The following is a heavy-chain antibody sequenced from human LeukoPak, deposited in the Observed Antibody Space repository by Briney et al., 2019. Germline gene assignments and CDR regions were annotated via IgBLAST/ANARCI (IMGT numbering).Heavy chain of an antibody. J-gene: IGHJ1*01. V-gene: IGHV4-59*01. CDR3: ARVGFDGSGGEYFQH. CDR1: GGSISSYY. CDR2: IYYSGST. D-gene: IGHD6-19*01. Sequence: PSETLSLTCTVSGGSISSYYWSWIRQPPGKGLEWIGYIYYSGSTNYNPSLKSRVTISVDTSKNQFSLKLSSVTAADTTVYYCARVGFDGSGGEYFQHWGQGTPVTVSS.